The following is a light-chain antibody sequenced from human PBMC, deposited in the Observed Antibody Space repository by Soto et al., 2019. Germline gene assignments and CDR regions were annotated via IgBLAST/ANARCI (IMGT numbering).Light chain of an antibody. V-gene: IGLV2-14*01. CDR3: SSYSTSYFYF. Sequence: QCSLTQPDSVHPSRGQSLHISCTGTTSHIGFYDYVSWYQQYPGKAPKLLIYGVTIRPSGISNRFSGSTSGSTASLTISGLRDEDEADYYRSSYSTSYFYFFGRGTKVTVL. CDR2: GVT. CDR1: TSHIGFYDY. J-gene: IGLJ1*01.